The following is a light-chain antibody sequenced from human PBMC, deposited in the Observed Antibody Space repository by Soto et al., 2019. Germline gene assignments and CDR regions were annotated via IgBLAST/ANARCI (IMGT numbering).Light chain of an antibody. CDR3: SSYTSSSTPRM. Sequence: QSALTQPASVSGSPGQSITISCTGTSSDVGGYNYVSWYQQHPGKAPKLMIYDVSNRPSGVSNRFSGSKSGNTASLTISGLQAEDEADYYCSSYTSSSTPRMFGGGTQLTVL. CDR2: DVS. V-gene: IGLV2-14*01. CDR1: SSDVGGYNY. J-gene: IGLJ3*02.